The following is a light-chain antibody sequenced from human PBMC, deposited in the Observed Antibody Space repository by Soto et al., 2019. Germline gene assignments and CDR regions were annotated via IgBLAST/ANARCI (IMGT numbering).Light chain of an antibody. CDR3: KQYNSYSIT. CDR1: QSISSW. V-gene: IGKV1-5*03. Sequence: IRMTQSPSSLSASTGDRVTITCRASQSISSWLAWYQQKPGKAHKILIYKAYSLESGVQSRFSGSGSGTEFTLTISSLQPDDFATYYCKQYNSYSITFGQGTRLEIK. J-gene: IGKJ5*01. CDR2: KAY.